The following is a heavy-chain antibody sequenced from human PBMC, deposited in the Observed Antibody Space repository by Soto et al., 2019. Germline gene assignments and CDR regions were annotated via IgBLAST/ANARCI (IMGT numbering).Heavy chain of an antibody. D-gene: IGHD4-17*01. V-gene: IGHV3-33*01. Sequence: QVQLVESGGGVVQPGRSLRLSCAASGFTFSSYGMHWVRQAPGKGLEWVAVIWYDGSNKYYADSVKGRFTISRDNSKNTLYLQMNSLRAEDTAVYYCARDLDSGDLAYGMDVWGQGTTVTVSS. J-gene: IGHJ6*02. CDR1: GFTFSSYG. CDR2: IWYDGSNK. CDR3: ARDLDSGDLAYGMDV.